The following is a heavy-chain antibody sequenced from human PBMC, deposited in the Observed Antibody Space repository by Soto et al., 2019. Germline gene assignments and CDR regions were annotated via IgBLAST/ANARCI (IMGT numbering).Heavy chain of an antibody. V-gene: IGHV4-31*03. D-gene: IGHD3-10*01. J-gene: IGHJ6*02. CDR3: ATDEYFGSEIDFYYYAMDV. CDR1: GASISIGGYF. Sequence: LTCTVSGASISIGGYFWSWIRQHPGKGLEWIGHIYYNGSTYYNPSLKSRLTISVDTSKNEFSLRLTSVTAADTAVYFCATDEYFGSEIDFYYYAMDVWGQGTTVTVSS. CDR2: IYYNGST.